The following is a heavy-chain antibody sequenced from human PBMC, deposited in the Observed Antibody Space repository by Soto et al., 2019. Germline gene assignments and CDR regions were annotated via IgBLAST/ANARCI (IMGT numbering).Heavy chain of an antibody. CDR1: GLTGSSSY. J-gene: IGHJ4*02. V-gene: IGHV3-53*01. CDR2: IYSDGST. Sequence: GGSLRLSCAASGLTGSSSYMRWVRQAPGKGLQCVSVIYSDGSTYYANSVKGRFTISRDISTNMVYLQMSSLTDEYTAVYYCARSRDPAYSGGIFFDIWGQGTLVTVSS. D-gene: IGHD2-21*01. CDR3: ARSRDPAYSGGIFFDI.